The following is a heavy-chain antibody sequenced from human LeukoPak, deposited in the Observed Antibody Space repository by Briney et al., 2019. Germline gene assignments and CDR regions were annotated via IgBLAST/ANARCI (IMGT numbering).Heavy chain of an antibody. CDR1: GGTFSSYA. D-gene: IGHD6-6*01. CDR2: IIPILGIA. J-gene: IGHJ5*02. Sequence: SVKVFCKASGGTFSSYAISWVRQAPGQGLEWMGRIIPILGIANYAQKFQGRVTTTADKSTSTAYMELSSLRSEDTAVYYCARESGGVYSSSTLNWFDPWGQGTLVTVSS. CDR3: ARESGGVYSSSTLNWFDP. V-gene: IGHV1-69*04.